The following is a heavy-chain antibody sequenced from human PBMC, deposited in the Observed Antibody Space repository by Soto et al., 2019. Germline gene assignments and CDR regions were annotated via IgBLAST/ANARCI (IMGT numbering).Heavy chain of an antibody. CDR1: GYSFTSYW. V-gene: IGHV5-10-1*01. CDR3: ARTSAAGKYYYGMDV. D-gene: IGHD6-13*01. CDR2: IDPSDSYT. J-gene: IGHJ6*02. Sequence: SGESLKISCKGSGYSFTSYWISWVRQMPGKGLEWMGRIDPSDSYTNYSPSFQGHVTISADKSISTAYLQWSSLKASDTAMYYCARTSAAGKYYYGMDVWGQGTTVTVSS.